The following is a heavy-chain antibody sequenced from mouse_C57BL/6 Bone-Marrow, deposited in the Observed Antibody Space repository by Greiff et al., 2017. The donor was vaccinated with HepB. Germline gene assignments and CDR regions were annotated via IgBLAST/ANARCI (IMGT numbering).Heavy chain of an antibody. CDR2: IYPRSGNT. CDR1: GYTFTSYG. J-gene: IGHJ2*01. D-gene: IGHD1-1*01. Sequence: QVQLQQSGAELARPGASVKLSCKASGYTFTSYGISWVKQRTGQGLEWIGEIYPRSGNTYYNEKFKGKATLTAGKSSSTAYMELRSLTSEDSAVYFCARGPYYYGSSYDYFDYWGQGTTLTVSS. CDR3: ARGPYYYGSSYDYFDY. V-gene: IGHV1-81*01.